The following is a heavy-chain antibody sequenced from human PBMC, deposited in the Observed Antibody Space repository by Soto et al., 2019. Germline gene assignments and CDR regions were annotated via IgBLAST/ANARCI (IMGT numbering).Heavy chain of an antibody. D-gene: IGHD3-22*01. CDR2: ISSSSLTI. J-gene: IGHJ6*02. CDR1: GFTLSTYS. V-gene: IGHV3-48*02. Sequence: EERLVESGGGFVQPGGSLRLSCAASGFTLSTYSMNWVRQAPGKALEWISYISSSSLTIYFADSVRGRFTISRDNAKSSLYQQMNSLRDEDTAVYYCARDYEYYDRSGYYYGTYHYGLDVWGQGTTVTVS. CDR3: ARDYEYYDRSGYYYGTYHYGLDV.